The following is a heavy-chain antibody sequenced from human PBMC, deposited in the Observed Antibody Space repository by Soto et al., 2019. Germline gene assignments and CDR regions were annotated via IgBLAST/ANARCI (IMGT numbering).Heavy chain of an antibody. Sequence: QVQLVESGGGVVQPGRSLRLSCAASGFTFSSYGMHWVRQAPGKGLEWVAVIWYDGSNKYYADSVKGRFTISRDNSKNTLYLQMNSVRAEDTAVYYCARDRRWWLGGVGVYYYGMDVWGQGTTVTVSS. V-gene: IGHV3-33*01. CDR2: IWYDGSNK. CDR3: ARDRRWWLGGVGVYYYGMDV. CDR1: GFTFSSYG. J-gene: IGHJ6*02. D-gene: IGHD2-15*01.